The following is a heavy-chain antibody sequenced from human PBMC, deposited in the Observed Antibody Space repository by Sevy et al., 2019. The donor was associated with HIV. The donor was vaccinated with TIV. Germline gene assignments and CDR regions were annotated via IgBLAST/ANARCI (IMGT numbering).Heavy chain of an antibody. J-gene: IGHJ4*02. Sequence: GGSLRLSCAASGLTFSNDNMNWVRQAPGKGLEWVSHISQSGGTTYYSDSVKGRFTISRDNAKNSLYLQMNSLRAEDTAIYYCARDLPPSATTLAHFDYWGQGTLVTVSS. D-gene: IGHD4-17*01. V-gene: IGHV3-48*04. CDR1: GLTFSNDN. CDR3: ARDLPPSATTLAHFDY. CDR2: ISQSGGTT.